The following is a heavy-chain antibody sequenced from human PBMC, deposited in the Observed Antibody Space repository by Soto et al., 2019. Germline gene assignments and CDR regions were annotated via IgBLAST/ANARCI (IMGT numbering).Heavy chain of an antibody. V-gene: IGHV4-39*01. CDR2: IYYSGST. CDR1: GGSISSSSYY. CDR3: ASKNQSNCSGGSCYSGGAFDI. Sequence: QLQLQESGPGLVKPSETLSLTCTVSGGSISSSSYYWGWIRQPPGKGLEWIGSIYYSGSTYYNPSLKRRLTISVDTSKNQFSLKLSSVTAADTAVYYCASKNQSNCSGGSCYSGGAFDIWGQGTMVTVSS. J-gene: IGHJ3*02. D-gene: IGHD2-15*01.